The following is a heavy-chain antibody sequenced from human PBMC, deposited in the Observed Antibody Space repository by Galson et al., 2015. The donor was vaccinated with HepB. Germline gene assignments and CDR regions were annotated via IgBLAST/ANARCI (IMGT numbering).Heavy chain of an antibody. V-gene: IGHV3-23*01. Sequence: SLRLSCAASGFTFSSYAMSWIRQAPGKGLEWVSAISGSGGSTYYADSVKGRFTISRDNSKNTLYLQMNSLRAEDTAVYYCAKDRRNCSSTSCYYYYYYGMDVWGHGTTVPVSS. CDR3: AKDRRNCSSTSCYYYYYYGMDV. CDR2: ISGSGGST. CDR1: GFTFSSYA. D-gene: IGHD2-2*01. J-gene: IGHJ6*02.